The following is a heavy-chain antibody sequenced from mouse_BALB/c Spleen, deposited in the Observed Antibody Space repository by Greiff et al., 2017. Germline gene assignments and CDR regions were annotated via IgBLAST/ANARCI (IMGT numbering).Heavy chain of an antibody. D-gene: IGHD3-1*01. Sequence: QVQLKESGAELVKPGASVKLSCKASGYTFTSYYMYWVKQRPGQGLEWIGEINPSNGGTNFNEKFKSKATLTVDKSSSTAYMQLSSLTSEDSAVYYCTRCTYAMDYWGQGTSVTVSS. CDR3: TRCTYAMDY. V-gene: IGHV1S81*02. CDR2: INPSNGGT. CDR1: GYTFTSYY. J-gene: IGHJ4*01.